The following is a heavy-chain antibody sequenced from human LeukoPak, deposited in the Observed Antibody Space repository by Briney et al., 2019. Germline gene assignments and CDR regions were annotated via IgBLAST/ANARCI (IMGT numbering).Heavy chain of an antibody. Sequence: PSQTLSLTCTVSGGSISSGGYYWRWIRQHPGTGLEWIGYIYYSGSTYYNPSLKSRITISVDTSKNQFSLKLSSVTAADTAVYYCARVGTIFGIVQYYFDYWGQGTPVTVSS. CDR2: IYYSGST. J-gene: IGHJ4*02. V-gene: IGHV4-31*03. CDR1: GGSISSGGYY. D-gene: IGHD3-3*01. CDR3: ARVGTIFGIVQYYFDY.